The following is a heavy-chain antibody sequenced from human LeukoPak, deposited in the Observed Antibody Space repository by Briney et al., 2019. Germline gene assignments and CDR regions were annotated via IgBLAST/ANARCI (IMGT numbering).Heavy chain of an antibody. CDR3: TSPGIAAEGDY. V-gene: IGHV3-73*01. D-gene: IGHD6-13*01. CDR2: IRSKANSYAT. CDR1: GFTFSGSA. J-gene: IGHJ4*02. Sequence: PGGSLRLSCAASGFTFSGSAMHWVRQASGKGLEWVGRIRSKANSYATAYAASVKGRFTISRDDSKNTAYLQMNSLKTEDTAVYYCTSPGIAAEGDYWGQGTLVTVSS.